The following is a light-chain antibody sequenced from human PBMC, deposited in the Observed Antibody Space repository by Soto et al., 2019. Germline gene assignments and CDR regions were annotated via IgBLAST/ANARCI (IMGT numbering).Light chain of an antibody. J-gene: IGKJ5*01. CDR1: QSVSSN. CDR3: QQYNNWPPLT. Sequence: EIVMTQSPATLSVSPVERATLSCRASQSVSSNLAWYQQKPGQAPRLLIYGASTRATGIPARFSGSGSGTEFTLTISSLQSEEFAVYYCQQYNNWPPLTFGQGTRLEIK. V-gene: IGKV3-15*01. CDR2: GAS.